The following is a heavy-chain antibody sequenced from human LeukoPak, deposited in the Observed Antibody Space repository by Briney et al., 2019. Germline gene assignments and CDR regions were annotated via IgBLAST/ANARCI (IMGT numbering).Heavy chain of an antibody. CDR2: ISGSGGST. Sequence: GGSLRLSCAASGFTFSSYAMSWVRQAPGKGLEWVSAISGSGGSTYYADSVKGRFTISRDNAKNSLYLQMNSLRAEDTAVYYCARVVWMIGPHWGQGTLVTVSS. CDR1: GFTFSSYA. J-gene: IGHJ4*02. CDR3: ARVVWMIGPH. V-gene: IGHV3-23*01. D-gene: IGHD3-22*01.